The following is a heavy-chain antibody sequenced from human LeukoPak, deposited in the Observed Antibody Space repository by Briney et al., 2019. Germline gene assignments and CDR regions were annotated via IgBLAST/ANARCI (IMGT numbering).Heavy chain of an antibody. CDR3: AREDKHSSSGSYYPTY. CDR2: INPSDGST. CDR1: GYTFSSYD. V-gene: IGHV1-46*01. J-gene: IGHJ4*02. Sequence: ASVKVSCKASGYTFSSYDMHWVRQAPGQGLEWMGIINPSDGSTSYPQKFQGRVTMTRDTSASTVHMELSSLRSDDTAVYFCAREDKHSSSGSYYPTYWGQGTLVTVSS. D-gene: IGHD1-26*01.